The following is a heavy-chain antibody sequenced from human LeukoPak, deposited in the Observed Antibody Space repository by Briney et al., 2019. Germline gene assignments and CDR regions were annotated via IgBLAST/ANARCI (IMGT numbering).Heavy chain of an antibody. J-gene: IGHJ4*02. V-gene: IGHV1-8*01. CDR3: ARALPYSSSWYSYFDY. CDR1: GYTFTSYD. D-gene: IGHD6-13*01. Sequence: ASVKVSCKASGYTFTSYDINWVRQATGQGLEWMGWMNPNSGNTGYAQKFQGRVTMTRNTSISTAYMELSSLRSEDTAVYYCARALPYSSSWYSYFDYWGQGTLVTVSS. CDR2: MNPNSGNT.